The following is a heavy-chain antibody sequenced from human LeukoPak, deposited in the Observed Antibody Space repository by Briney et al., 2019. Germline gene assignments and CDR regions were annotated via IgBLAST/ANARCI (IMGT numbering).Heavy chain of an antibody. Sequence: GGSLRLSCAASGFTFSSYEMNWVRQAPGKGLEWVSSISSSSNYISYTDSVKGRFTISRDSAKNSLYLQMNSLRADDTGVYYCARHNSGWYRGDYFDYWGQGTLVTVSS. V-gene: IGHV3-21*01. CDR3: ARHNSGWYRGDYFDY. CDR1: GFTFSSYE. CDR2: ISSSSNYI. D-gene: IGHD6-19*01. J-gene: IGHJ4*02.